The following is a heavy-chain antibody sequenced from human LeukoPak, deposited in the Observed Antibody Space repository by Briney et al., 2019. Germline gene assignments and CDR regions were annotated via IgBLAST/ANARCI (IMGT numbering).Heavy chain of an antibody. D-gene: IGHD3-9*01. J-gene: IGHJ6*03. CDR2: INHSGST. CDR3: ARVRVTVLRYFDWSTKYYYMDV. CDR1: GGSFSGYY. Sequence: SETLSLTCAVYGGSFSGYYWSWIRQPPGKGLEWIGEINHSGSTNYNPSLKSRVTISVDTSKNQFSLKLSSVTAADTAVYYCARVRVTVLRYFDWSTKYYYMDVWGKGTTVTVSS. V-gene: IGHV4-34*01.